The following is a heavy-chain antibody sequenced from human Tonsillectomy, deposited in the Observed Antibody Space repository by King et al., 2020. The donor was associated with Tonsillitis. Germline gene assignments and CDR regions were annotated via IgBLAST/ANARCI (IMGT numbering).Heavy chain of an antibody. CDR2: ISYDGGNK. CDR1: GFTFSSYA. J-gene: IGHJ2*01. D-gene: IGHD6-19*01. Sequence: VQLVESGGGVVQPGRSLRLSCAASGFTFSSYAMHWVRQAPGKGLEWVTVISYDGGNKYYADSVKGRFTISRDNSKNTLYLQMNSLSAEDTAVYYCARXXSGWXXWYXXLWGXXXLXTVS. V-gene: IGHV3-30-3*01. CDR3: ARXXSGWXXWYXXL.